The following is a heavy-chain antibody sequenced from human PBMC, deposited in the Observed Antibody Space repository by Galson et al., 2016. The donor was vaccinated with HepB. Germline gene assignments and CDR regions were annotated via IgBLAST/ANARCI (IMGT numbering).Heavy chain of an antibody. J-gene: IGHJ5*01. Sequence: ETLSLTCAVSGASISDSNWWTWVRQVPEKGLEWLGEIYHTGTSNNNPFLSSRFTMSIDTSRNHFSLNLNSVTAADTAVYYCARASIIPGARMVFDSWGQGILVTVSS. CDR3: ARASIIPGARMVFDS. CDR2: IYHTGTS. D-gene: IGHD2-2*01. CDR1: GASISDSNW. V-gene: IGHV4-4*02.